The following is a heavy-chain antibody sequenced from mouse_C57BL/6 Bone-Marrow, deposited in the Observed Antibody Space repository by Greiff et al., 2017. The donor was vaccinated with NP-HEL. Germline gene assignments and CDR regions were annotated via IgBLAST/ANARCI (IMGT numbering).Heavy chain of an antibody. J-gene: IGHJ4*01. Sequence: EVKLMESGAELVRPGASVKLSCTASGFNIKDYYMHWVKQRPEQGLEWIGRIDPEDGDTEYAPKFQGKATMTADTSSNTAYLQLSSLTSEDTAFYYCTTAHGSPYAMGYWGQGASVTVSS. CDR2: IDPEDGDT. D-gene: IGHD1-1*01. CDR3: TTAHGSPYAMGY. CDR1: GFNIKDYY. V-gene: IGHV14-1*01.